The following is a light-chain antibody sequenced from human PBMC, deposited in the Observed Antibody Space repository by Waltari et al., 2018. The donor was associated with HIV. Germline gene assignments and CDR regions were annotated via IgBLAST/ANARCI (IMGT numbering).Light chain of an antibody. CDR3: ASWDDSLNAFV. V-gene: IGLV1-47*01. Sequence: QSVLTQPPSASATPGQRITSSCSGGNSNIESNYVYWYQQLPGTAPKVFIYMNSQRPSGVPDRFSGSKSGTSASLIISGLRSGDEADYYCASWDDSLNAFVFGTGTKVTVL. CDR1: NSNIESNY. J-gene: IGLJ1*01. CDR2: MNS.